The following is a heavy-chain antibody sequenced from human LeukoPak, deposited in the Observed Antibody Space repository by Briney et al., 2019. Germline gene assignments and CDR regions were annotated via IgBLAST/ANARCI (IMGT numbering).Heavy chain of an antibody. V-gene: IGHV1-69*06. CDR1: GGTFSSYT. CDR2: IIPIFGTA. J-gene: IGHJ3*02. D-gene: IGHD2-15*01. Sequence: SLKVSCKASGGTFSSYTISWVRQAPGQGLEWMGGIIPIFGTANYAQKFQGRVTITAAKSTSTASMELSSLRSEDTAVYYCARGGYCSGGSCYFDAFDIWGQGTMVTVSS. CDR3: ARGGYCSGGSCYFDAFDI.